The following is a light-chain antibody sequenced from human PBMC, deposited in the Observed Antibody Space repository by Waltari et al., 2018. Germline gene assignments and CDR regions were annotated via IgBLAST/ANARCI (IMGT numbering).Light chain of an antibody. Sequence: QSALTQPASVSGSPGQAITIPCTGTSSDVGSYNLFSWYQQHPRKAPKLMIYEVRKRPSGVSNRFSGSKSGNTASLTISGLQAEDEADYYCCSYAGSSTWVFGGGTKLTVL. V-gene: IGLV2-23*02. CDR1: SSDVGSYNL. CDR2: EVR. CDR3: CSYAGSSTWV. J-gene: IGLJ3*02.